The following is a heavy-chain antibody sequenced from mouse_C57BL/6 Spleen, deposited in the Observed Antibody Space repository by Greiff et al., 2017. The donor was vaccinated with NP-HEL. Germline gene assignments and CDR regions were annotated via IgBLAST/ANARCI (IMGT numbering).Heavy chain of an antibody. CDR2: IDPSDSET. J-gene: IGHJ1*03. Sequence: PIQGLEWIGNIDPSDSETHYNQKFKDKATLTVDKSSSTAYMQLSSLTSEDSAVYYCARGGIYGYAGYWYFDVWGTGTTVTVSS. CDR3: ARGGIYGYAGYWYFDV. V-gene: IGHV1-52*01. D-gene: IGHD2-2*01.